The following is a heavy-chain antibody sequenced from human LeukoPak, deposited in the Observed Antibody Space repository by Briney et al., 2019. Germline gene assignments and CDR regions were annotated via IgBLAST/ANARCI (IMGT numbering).Heavy chain of an antibody. J-gene: IGHJ6*02. CDR1: GFTFSDYY. D-gene: IGHD3-10*01. CDR2: ISSSGSTI. Sequence: GRSLRLSCAASGFTFSDYYMSWIRQAPGKGLEWVSYISSSGSTIYYADSVKGRFTISRDNAKNSLYLQMNSLRAEDTAVYYCARDGDYYGSGSTPYYYYGMDVWGQGTTVTVSS. V-gene: IGHV3-11*01. CDR3: ARDGDYYGSGSTPYYYYGMDV.